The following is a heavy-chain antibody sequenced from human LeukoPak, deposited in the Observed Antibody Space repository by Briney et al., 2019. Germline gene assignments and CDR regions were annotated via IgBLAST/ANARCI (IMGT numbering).Heavy chain of an antibody. CDR2: IIQDGSVA. J-gene: IGHJ3*02. Sequence: GGSLRLSCVASGFIFSNNWRTWVRQAPGRGLEWVANIIQDGSVAFYVDSVKGRFTISRDNAKNSLSLQMKSLRAEDAALYYCAIEYITGPSGVFDIWGQGKMVTVSS. CDR3: AIEYITGPSGVFDI. D-gene: IGHD1-20*01. V-gene: IGHV3-7*01. CDR1: GFIFSNNW.